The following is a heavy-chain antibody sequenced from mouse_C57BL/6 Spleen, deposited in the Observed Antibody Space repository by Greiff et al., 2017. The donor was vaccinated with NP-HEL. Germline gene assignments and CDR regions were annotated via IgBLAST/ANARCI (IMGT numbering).Heavy chain of an antibody. J-gene: IGHJ4*01. CDR2: INPNYGTT. V-gene: IGHV1-39*01. D-gene: IGHD1-1*01. CDR3: ARRATVVADYYAMDY. Sequence: EVQPHQSGPELVKPGASVKISCKASGYSFTDYNMNWVKQRNGKSLEWIGVINPNYGTTSYNQKFKGKATLTVDQSSSTAYMQLNSLTSEDSAVYYCARRATVVADYYAMDYWGQGTSVTVSS. CDR1: GYSFTDYN.